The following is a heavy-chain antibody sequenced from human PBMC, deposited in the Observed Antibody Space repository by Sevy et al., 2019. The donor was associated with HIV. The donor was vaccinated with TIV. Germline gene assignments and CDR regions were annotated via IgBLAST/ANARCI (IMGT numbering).Heavy chain of an antibody. D-gene: IGHD3-22*01. CDR2: IIPIFRTA. CDR3: ARGAGYYDSSGYYYFDY. CDR1: GGTFSSYA. Sequence: ASVKVSCKASGGTFSSYAISWVRQAPGQGLEWMGGIIPIFRTANYAQKFQGRVTITADKSTSTAYMELSSLRSDDTAVYYCARGAGYYDSSGYYYFDYWGQGTLVTVSS. V-gene: IGHV1-69*06. J-gene: IGHJ4*02.